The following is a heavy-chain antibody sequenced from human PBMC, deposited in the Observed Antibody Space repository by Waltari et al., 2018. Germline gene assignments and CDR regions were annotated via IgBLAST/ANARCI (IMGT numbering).Heavy chain of an antibody. CDR1: GGPPSNYH. Sequence: QVQLHESGPGLVKPSETLSLTCTVSGGPPSNYHWCWIRQPPGKGLEWIGNLHSSGTNNYNPSLMSRVTISLDTSKNQFSLKVSSVTAADTAVYYCARAKNRSGSGWYAVPYMDVWGKGTTVTVSS. V-gene: IGHV4-59*01. CDR3: ARAKNRSGSGWYAVPYMDV. CDR2: LHSSGTN. D-gene: IGHD6-19*01. J-gene: IGHJ6*03.